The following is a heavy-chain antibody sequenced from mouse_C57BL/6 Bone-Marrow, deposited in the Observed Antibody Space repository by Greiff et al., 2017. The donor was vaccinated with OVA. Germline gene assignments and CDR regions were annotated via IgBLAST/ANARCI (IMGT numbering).Heavy chain of an antibody. CDR2: FHPYNGDT. D-gene: IGHD1-1*01. CDR3: ARGYGRDPRKYFDD. J-gene: IGHJ2*01. CDR1: GYTFTTYP. V-gene: IGHV1-47*01. Sequence: QVQLQQSGADLVKPGASLKLSCKASGYTFTTYPIAWMNQNPGKSLEWIGNFHPYNGDTKYTEKFKGRFTLSVEKSSSTVYLELSRLKSDDSAVYYCARGYGRDPRKYFDDWGEGTTLTVSS.